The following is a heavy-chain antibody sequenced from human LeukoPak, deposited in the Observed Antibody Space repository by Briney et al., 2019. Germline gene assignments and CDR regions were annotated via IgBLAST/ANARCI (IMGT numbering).Heavy chain of an antibody. D-gene: IGHD2-2*02. J-gene: IGHJ4*02. V-gene: IGHV4-34*01. CDR2: INHSGST. CDR1: GGSFSGYY. CDR3: ARGSYCSSTSCYIPSDY. Sequence: PSETLSLTCAVYGGSFSGYYWSWIRQPPGKGLEWIGEINHSGSTNYNPSLKSRVTISVDTSKNQFSLKLSSVTAADTAVYYCARGSYCSSTSCYIPSDYWGQGTLVTVSS.